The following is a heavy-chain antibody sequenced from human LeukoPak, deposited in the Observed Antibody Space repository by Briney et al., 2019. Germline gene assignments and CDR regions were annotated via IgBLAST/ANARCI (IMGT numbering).Heavy chain of an antibody. CDR3: ARVKIAYCCGDCYWVPDY. D-gene: IGHD2-21*02. CDR1: GYTFTSYG. J-gene: IGHJ4*02. CDR2: ISAYNGNT. V-gene: IGHV1-18*01. Sequence: ASVKVSCKASGYTFTSYGISWVRQAPGQGLEWMGWISAYNGNTNYAQKLQGRVTMTTDTSTSTAYMELRSLRSDDTAVYYCARVKIAYCCGDCYWVPDYWAREPWSPSPQ.